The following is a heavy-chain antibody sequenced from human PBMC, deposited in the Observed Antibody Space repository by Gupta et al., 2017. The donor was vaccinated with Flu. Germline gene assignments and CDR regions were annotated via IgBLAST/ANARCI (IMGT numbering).Heavy chain of an antibody. Sequence: QVQLQQWGAGLLKPSETLSLTCAVYGGSFSGYYWSWIRQPPGKGLEWIGEINHSGSTNYNPSLKSRVTISVDTSKNQFSLKLSSVTAADTAVYYCARGLGVRSGYYGDYWGQGTLVTVSS. CDR2: INHSGST. CDR1: GGSFSGYY. V-gene: IGHV4-34*01. D-gene: IGHD3-3*01. CDR3: ARGLGVRSGYYGDY. J-gene: IGHJ4*02.